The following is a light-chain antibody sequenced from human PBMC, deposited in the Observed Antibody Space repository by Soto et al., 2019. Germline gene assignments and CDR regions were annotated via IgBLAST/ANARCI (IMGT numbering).Light chain of an antibody. V-gene: IGKV1-33*01. Sequence: DIQMTQSPSSLSASVGDRVTITCQASQDISNYLNWYQQKPGKAPKLLIYEASNLETGVPSRFSGSGSGTDFTFTISSLQPEDIATYYCQQYDNLPSWGFTFGPGTKVDIK. CDR3: QQYDNLPSWGFT. CDR1: QDISNY. CDR2: EAS. J-gene: IGKJ3*01.